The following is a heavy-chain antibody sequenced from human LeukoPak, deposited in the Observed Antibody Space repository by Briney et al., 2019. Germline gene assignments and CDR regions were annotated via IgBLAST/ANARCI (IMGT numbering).Heavy chain of an antibody. CDR3: TRHGSWYYFDY. Sequence: SETLSLTCTVSGGSISSSSYYWGWIRQPPGKGLEWIGSIYYSGSTYYNPSLKSRVTISVDTSKNQFSLKLSSVTAADTAVYYCTRHGSWYYFDYWGQGTLVTVSS. CDR1: GGSISSSSYY. CDR2: IYYSGST. V-gene: IGHV4-39*01. J-gene: IGHJ4*02. D-gene: IGHD6-13*01.